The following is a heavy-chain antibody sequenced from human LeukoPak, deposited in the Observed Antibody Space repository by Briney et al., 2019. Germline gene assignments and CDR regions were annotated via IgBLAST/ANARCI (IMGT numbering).Heavy chain of an antibody. CDR3: ARDRYTVVSWYFDL. V-gene: IGHV4-31*03. CDR1: GGSISSGGYY. J-gene: IGHJ2*01. CDR2: IYYSGST. D-gene: IGHD4-23*01. Sequence: PSETLSLTCTVSGGSISSGGYYWSWIRQHPGKGLEWIGYIYYSGSTYYNPSLKSRVTISVDTSKKQFSLKLSSVTAADTAVYYWARDRYTVVSWYFDLWGRGTLVTVSS.